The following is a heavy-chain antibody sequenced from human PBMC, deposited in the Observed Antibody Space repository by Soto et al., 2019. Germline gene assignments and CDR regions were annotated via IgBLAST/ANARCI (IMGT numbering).Heavy chain of an antibody. D-gene: IGHD3-10*01. CDR1: GFTFSSYS. Sequence: EVQLVESGGGLVQPGGSLRLSCAASGFTFSSYSMNWVRQAPGKGLEWVSYISSSSTIYYADSVKGRFTISRDNAKNSLYLQMNSLRAEDTAVYYCARDHFEGLWFGSRNWGQGTLVTVSS. CDR3: ARDHFEGLWFGSRN. CDR2: ISSSSTI. J-gene: IGHJ4*02. V-gene: IGHV3-48*01.